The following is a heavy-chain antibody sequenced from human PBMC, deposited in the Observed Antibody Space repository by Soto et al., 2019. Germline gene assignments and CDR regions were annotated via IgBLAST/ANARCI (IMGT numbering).Heavy chain of an antibody. CDR2: IRYDGSNE. Sequence: QVQLVESGGSVVQPGRSLRLSCATSGFNFNDVGMHWVRQAPGKGLEWVAIIRYDGSNENYADSVKGRFTISRDNSKNTLDLQMNSLRADDTAVYYCVRDGVGATPFFGFLDYWGQGPLVTVSS. J-gene: IGHJ4*02. CDR3: VRDGVGATPFFGFLDY. V-gene: IGHV3-33*01. CDR1: GFNFNDVG. D-gene: IGHD1-26*01.